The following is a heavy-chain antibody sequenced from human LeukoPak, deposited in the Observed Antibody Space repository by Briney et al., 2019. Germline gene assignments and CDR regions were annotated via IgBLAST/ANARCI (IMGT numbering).Heavy chain of an antibody. Sequence: SETLSLTCTVSGISISSHFWSWIRQPPGKGLEWIGYISNRGITKYNPSLKSRVTISVDTSKNQFSLRLNSVTAADTAAYYCARSGRYQLLSPYRMDAWGTGTTVTVSS. D-gene: IGHD2-2*01. CDR2: ISNRGIT. J-gene: IGHJ6*04. CDR3: ARSGRYQLLSPYRMDA. V-gene: IGHV4-59*11. CDR1: GISISSHF.